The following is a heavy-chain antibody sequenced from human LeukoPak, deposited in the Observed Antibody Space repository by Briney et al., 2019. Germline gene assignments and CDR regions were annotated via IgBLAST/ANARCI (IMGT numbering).Heavy chain of an antibody. Sequence: PSETLSLTCTVSGGSISSYYWSWIRQPPGKGLEWIGYIYYSGSTNYNPSLKSRVTISVDTSKNQFSLKLSSVTAADTAVYYCARVGWGYCSSTSCRESFADYYYYYMDVWGKGTTVTISS. J-gene: IGHJ6*03. V-gene: IGHV4-59*01. D-gene: IGHD2-2*01. CDR1: GGSISSYY. CDR2: IYYSGST. CDR3: ARVGWGYCSSTSCRESFADYYYYYMDV.